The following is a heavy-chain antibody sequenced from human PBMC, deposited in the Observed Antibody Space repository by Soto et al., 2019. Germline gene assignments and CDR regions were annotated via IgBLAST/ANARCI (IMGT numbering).Heavy chain of an antibody. V-gene: IGHV1-46*01. CDR3: GREYFDSRGTPPGD. CDR1: GYIFTHYY. Sequence: ASVKVSCKASGYIFTHYYKHWVRLAPGQGLEWVGVINSGGGYSTYAQKFQGRVTMTRDTSTSTVYMDLRSLKSEDTAVYYCGREYFDSRGTPPGDWGQGTQVTVSS. J-gene: IGHJ4*02. CDR2: INSGGGYS. D-gene: IGHD3-22*01.